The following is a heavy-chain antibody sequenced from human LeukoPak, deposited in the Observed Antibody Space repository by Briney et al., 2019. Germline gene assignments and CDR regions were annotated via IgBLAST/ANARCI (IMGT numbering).Heavy chain of an antibody. J-gene: IGHJ4*02. CDR2: ISGSGSST. CDR1: GFTFTSYA. V-gene: IGHV3-23*01. Sequence: GGSLRLSCAASGFTFTSYAMSWVRQAPGKGLEWVSTISGSGSSTYYADSVKGRFTISRDNSKNTLYLQMNSLRAEDTAVYYCANLGSRWYLDYWGQGTLVTVSS. CDR3: ANLGSRWYLDY. D-gene: IGHD6-13*01.